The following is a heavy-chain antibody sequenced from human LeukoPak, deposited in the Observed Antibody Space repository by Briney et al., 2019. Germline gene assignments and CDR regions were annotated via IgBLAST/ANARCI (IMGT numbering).Heavy chain of an antibody. J-gene: IGHJ4*02. CDR2: ISSSSSYI. D-gene: IGHD5-18*01. CDR3: ARDGYSYGYAEHDY. Sequence: GGTLTLSCATYGFTLSSYSMIRHRPAPGQGQECASSISSSSSYIYYADSVKGRFTIFRDNAKNSLYLQMNSLRAEDTAVYYGARDGYSYGYAEHDYWGQGTLVTVSS. V-gene: IGHV3-21*01. CDR1: GFTLSSYS.